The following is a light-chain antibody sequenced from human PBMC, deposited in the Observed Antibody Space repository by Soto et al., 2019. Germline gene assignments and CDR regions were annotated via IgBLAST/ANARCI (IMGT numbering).Light chain of an antibody. CDR2: GAS. J-gene: IGKJ1*01. V-gene: IGKV3-20*01. CDR3: QQYGSSPWT. CDR1: QSVSSSY. Sequence: EIVLTQSPDTLSLSPGERATLSCRASQSVSSSYLAWYQQKPGQAPRLLIYGASSRATGIPDRFSGSGSGTDFTLTISRLEPGDFAVYYCQQYGSSPWTFGLGTKVEIK.